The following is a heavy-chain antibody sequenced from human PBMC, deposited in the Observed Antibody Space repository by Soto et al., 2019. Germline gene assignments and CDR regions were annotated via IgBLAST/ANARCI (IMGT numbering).Heavy chain of an antibody. CDR2: IYSTGGT. CDR3: ARGPGASDYYFDY. Sequence: QVQLQESGPGLVKPSETLSLTCSVSGGSVSSYWWSWIRQPPGKGLEWIGYIYSTGGTNYSPSLKGRVTISLDASKTQFSLKLTSVTAADTAVYYCARGPGASDYYFDYWGPGTLVTVSS. CDR1: GGSVSSYW. D-gene: IGHD3-10*01. V-gene: IGHV4-59*02. J-gene: IGHJ4*02.